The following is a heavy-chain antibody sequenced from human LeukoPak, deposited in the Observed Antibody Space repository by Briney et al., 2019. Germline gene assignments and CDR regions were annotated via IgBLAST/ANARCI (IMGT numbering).Heavy chain of an antibody. CDR1: GGSIISTNW. CDR2: VHLDGRT. J-gene: IGHJ4*02. CDR3: AREGGSYRPLGY. D-gene: IGHD3-10*01. Sequence: PSETLSHTCGVSGGSIISTNWWTWVRQPPGKGLEWIGEVHLDGRTNYNPSLESRPTMSVDLSENHISLKLTSVTAAATAVYYCAREGGSYRPLGYSGQGTLVTVSS. V-gene: IGHV4-4*02.